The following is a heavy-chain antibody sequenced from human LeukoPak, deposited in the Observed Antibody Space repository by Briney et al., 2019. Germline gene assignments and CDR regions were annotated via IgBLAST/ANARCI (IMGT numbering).Heavy chain of an antibody. CDR2: IIPIFGTA. CDR1: GGTFSSYA. Sequence: SVKVSCKASGGTFSSYAISWVRQAPGQGLEWMGGIIPIFGTANYAQKFQGRVTITTDESTSTAYMELSSLRSEDTAVYYCASPSPIVGARSRETAFDYWGQGTLVTVSS. J-gene: IGHJ4*02. V-gene: IGHV1-69*05. CDR3: ASPSPIVGARSRETAFDY. D-gene: IGHD1-26*01.